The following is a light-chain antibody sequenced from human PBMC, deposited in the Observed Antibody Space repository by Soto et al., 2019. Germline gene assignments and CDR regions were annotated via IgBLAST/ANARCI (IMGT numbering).Light chain of an antibody. V-gene: IGLV1-40*01. J-gene: IGLJ3*02. CDR3: QSYASSLSGWV. CDR2: GNS. Sequence: QSALTQPPSVSGAPGQRITISCTGSSSNIGADYDVHWYQQLPGTAPKLIIYGNSNRPSGVPDRFSGSKSGTSASLAITGLQAEDEADYYCQSYASSLSGWVFGGGTKLTVL. CDR1: SSNIGADYD.